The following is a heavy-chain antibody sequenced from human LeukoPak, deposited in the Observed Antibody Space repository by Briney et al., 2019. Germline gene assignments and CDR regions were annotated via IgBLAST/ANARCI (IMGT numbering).Heavy chain of an antibody. CDR1: GGTFSSYA. Sequence: GASVKVSCKASGGTFSSYAISWVRQAPGQGLEWMGWINPNSGGTNYAQKFQGRVTMTRDTSISTAYMELSRLRSDDTAVYYCARDLEVRGVINWFDPWGQGTLVTVSS. CDR2: INPNSGGT. CDR3: ARDLEVRGVINWFDP. V-gene: IGHV1-2*02. D-gene: IGHD3-10*01. J-gene: IGHJ5*02.